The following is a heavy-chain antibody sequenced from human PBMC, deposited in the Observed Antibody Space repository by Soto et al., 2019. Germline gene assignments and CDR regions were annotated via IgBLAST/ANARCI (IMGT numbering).Heavy chain of an antibody. V-gene: IGHV4-4*02. D-gene: IGHD6-19*01. CDR2: IYHSGST. J-gene: IGHJ4*02. CDR3: ARGAVTGAFDY. Sequence: SETLSLTCAVSDGSISSSNWWSWVRQSPGKGLEWIGEIYHSGSTNYNPSLKSRVTTSVDKSKKQLSLKLTSVTAADTAVYYCARGAVTGAFDYWGQGTLVTVSS. CDR1: DGSISSSNW.